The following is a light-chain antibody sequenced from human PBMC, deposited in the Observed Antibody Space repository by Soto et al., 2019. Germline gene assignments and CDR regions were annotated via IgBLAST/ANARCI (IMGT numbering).Light chain of an antibody. J-gene: IGKJ2*03. CDR3: LQRSNWYS. CDR1: QGVNNY. Sequence: EVVLTQSPATLSLSPGERATLSCRASQGVNNYLAWYQQRPGQAPRLLIYDATSRATGIPARFSGSWYGTDFTLTISSLEPEDGAVYYCLQRSNWYSFGQGTKLEIK. V-gene: IGKV3-11*01. CDR2: DAT.